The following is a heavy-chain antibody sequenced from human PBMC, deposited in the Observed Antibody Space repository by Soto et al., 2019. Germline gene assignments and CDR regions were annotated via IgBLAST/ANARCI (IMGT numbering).Heavy chain of an antibody. V-gene: IGHV3-64D*08. CDR2: VSISGGST. Sequence: EVQLVESGGGLVQPGGPLRLPGSASGFNFSGQAMHGVRQAPGKGLENVSGVSISGGSTNYAASVKGRFTISSDNSKNTLYLQMSILRPDDSAVYYCVKDSSGSWFSDFDSWGQGTLVTVSS. CDR1: GFNFSGQA. D-gene: IGHD3-10*01. CDR3: VKDSSGSWFSDFDS. J-gene: IGHJ4*02.